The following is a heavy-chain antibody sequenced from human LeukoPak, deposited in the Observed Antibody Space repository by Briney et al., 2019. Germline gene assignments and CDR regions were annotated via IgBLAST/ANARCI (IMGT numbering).Heavy chain of an antibody. CDR1: GFTFSSYA. CDR2: INGGGGGT. V-gene: IGHV3-23*01. CDR3: AKVANRSGWLSDY. J-gene: IGHJ4*02. D-gene: IGHD6-19*01. Sequence: PGGSLRLSCAASGFTFSSYAMSWVRQAPGKGLEWVAAINGGGGGTYYADSVKGRFTITRDNAKNTLYLQMNSLRAEDTAVYYCAKVANRSGWLSDYWGQGTLVTVSS.